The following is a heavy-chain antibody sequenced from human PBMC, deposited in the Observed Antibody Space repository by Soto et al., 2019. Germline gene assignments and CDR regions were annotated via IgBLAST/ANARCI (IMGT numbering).Heavy chain of an antibody. J-gene: IGHJ5*02. V-gene: IGHV4-61*01. D-gene: IGHD6-19*01. Sequence: SETLSLTCTVSGGSVSSGSYYWSWIRQPPEKGLEWIGYIYYSGSTNYNPSLKSRVTISVDTSKNQFSLKLSSVTAADTAVYYCARGNRFSLSIAVAGTTRVRSVNWFDPWGQGTLVTVSS. CDR2: IYYSGST. CDR3: ARGNRFSLSIAVAGTTRVRSVNWFDP. CDR1: GGSVSSGSYY.